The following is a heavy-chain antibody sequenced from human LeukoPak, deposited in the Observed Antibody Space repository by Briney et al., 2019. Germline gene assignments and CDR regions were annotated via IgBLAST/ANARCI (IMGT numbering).Heavy chain of an antibody. J-gene: IGHJ6*02. CDR2: ISSSSSYI. D-gene: IGHD3-10*01. CDR3: ARDRRERGSENYYYYYGMDV. CDR1: GFTFSSYS. Sequence: GGSLRLSCAASGFTFSSYSMNWVRQAPGKGLEGVSSISSSSSYIYYADSVKGRFTISRDNAKNSLYLQMNSLRAEDTAVYYCARDRRERGSENYYYYYGMDVWGQGTTVTVSS. V-gene: IGHV3-21*01.